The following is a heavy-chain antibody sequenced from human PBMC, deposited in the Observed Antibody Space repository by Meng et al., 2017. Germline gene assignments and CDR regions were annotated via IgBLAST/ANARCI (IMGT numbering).Heavy chain of an antibody. CDR2: ISAYNGNT. CDR1: GYTFTSYG. J-gene: IGHJ4*02. D-gene: IGHD3-16*01. CDR3: ARDLKRDHHLGEGGY. Sequence: QVKLVQSEAGVKKPGASVKVSCKASGYTFTSYGISWVRQAPGQGLEWMGWISAYNGNTNYAQKLQGRVTMTTDTSTSTAYMELRSLRSDDTAVYYCARDLKRDHHLGEGGYWGQGTLVTVSS. V-gene: IGHV1-18*01.